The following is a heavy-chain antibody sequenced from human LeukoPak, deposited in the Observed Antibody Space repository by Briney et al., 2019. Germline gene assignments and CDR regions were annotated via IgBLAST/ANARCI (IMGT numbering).Heavy chain of an antibody. D-gene: IGHD5-18*01. J-gene: IGHJ4*02. CDR1: GFTFSSCW. V-gene: IGHV3-7*01. CDR3: ARDVRQLWSSDN. Sequence: GGSLRLSCAASGFTFSSCWMSWVRQAPGKGLEWVAHIKPDGSEAYYLGSVRGRFTISRDNAKNSLYLQMNSLRAEDTAMYYCARDVRQLWSSDNWGQGTLATVSS. CDR2: IKPDGSEA.